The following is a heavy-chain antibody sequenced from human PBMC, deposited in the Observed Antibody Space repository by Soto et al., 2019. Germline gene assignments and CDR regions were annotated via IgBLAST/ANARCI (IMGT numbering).Heavy chain of an antibody. J-gene: IGHJ6*02. CDR1: GGSFSGYY. CDR2: IKHSGST. V-gene: IGHV4-34*01. CDR3: ARGPLRGVPAAISNFYYYYYDGMDV. D-gene: IGHD2-2*02. Sequence: SETLSLTCAVYGGSFSGYYWSWIRQPPGKGLEWIGEIKHSGSTNYNPSLKSQVTISVDTSTNQFSLKLSSVTAADTAVYYCARGPLRGVPAAISNFYYYYYDGMDVWGQGTTVTVSS.